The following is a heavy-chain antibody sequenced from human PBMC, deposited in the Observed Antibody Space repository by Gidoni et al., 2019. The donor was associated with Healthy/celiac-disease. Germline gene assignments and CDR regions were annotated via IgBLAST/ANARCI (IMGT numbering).Heavy chain of an antibody. D-gene: IGHD1-26*01. CDR2: IRSKAYGGTT. CDR1: GFPFGAYA. Sequence: EVQLVESGGGLVKPGRSLRLSCTASGFPFGAYAMSWFRQAPGKGLEWVGFIRSKAYGGTTEYAASVKGRFTISRDDSKSIAYLQMNSLKTEDTAVYYCTRDLGPTTGIVGATTSFDYWGQGTLVTVSS. CDR3: TRDLGPTTGIVGATTSFDY. V-gene: IGHV3-49*05. J-gene: IGHJ4*02.